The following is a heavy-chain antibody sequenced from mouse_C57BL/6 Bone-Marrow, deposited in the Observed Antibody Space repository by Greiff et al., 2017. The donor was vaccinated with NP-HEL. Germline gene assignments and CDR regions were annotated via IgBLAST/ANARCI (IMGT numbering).Heavy chain of an antibody. D-gene: IGHD1-1*01. J-gene: IGHJ1*03. CDR3: THYYGSSYGYFDV. V-gene: IGHV2-2*01. CDR2: IWSGGST. Sequence: QVQLQQSGPGLVQPSQSLSITCTVSGFSLTSYGVHWVRQSPGKGLEWLGVIWSGGSTDYNAAFISRLSISKDNSKRQVFFKMNSLQADDTDIYYCTHYYGSSYGYFDVWGTGTTVTVSS. CDR1: GFSLTSYG.